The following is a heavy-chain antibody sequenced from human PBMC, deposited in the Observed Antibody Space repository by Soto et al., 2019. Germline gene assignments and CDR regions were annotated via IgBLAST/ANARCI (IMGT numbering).Heavy chain of an antibody. Sequence: GASVKVSYKASGYSLSTCYMHWVRQAPGQGCEWMGIIHPSGGSTTYAQKFQGRVTLTRDTSTSTVYMDVSSLTSEDTAVYYCATGIVVVTAMDYGMDVWGQGTTVTVSS. CDR1: GYSLSTCY. CDR3: ATGIVVVTAMDYGMDV. V-gene: IGHV1-46*01. J-gene: IGHJ6*02. CDR2: IHPSGGST. D-gene: IGHD2-21*02.